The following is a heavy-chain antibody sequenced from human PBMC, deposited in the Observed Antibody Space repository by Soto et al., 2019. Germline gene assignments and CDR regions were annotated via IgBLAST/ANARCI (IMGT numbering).Heavy chain of an antibody. V-gene: IGHV3-23*01. D-gene: IGHD6-13*01. CDR2: ISGSGGTT. J-gene: IGHJ4*02. Sequence: EVQLLESGGGLVQPGGSLRLSCAASGFTFSSYAMSWVRQAPGKGLEWVSAISGSGGTTYYADSVKGRFTISRDNSKNTLYLQMNSLRAEDTAVYYCAKDVQYSSSWYSWDYWGQGTLVTVSS. CDR3: AKDVQYSSSWYSWDY. CDR1: GFTFSSYA.